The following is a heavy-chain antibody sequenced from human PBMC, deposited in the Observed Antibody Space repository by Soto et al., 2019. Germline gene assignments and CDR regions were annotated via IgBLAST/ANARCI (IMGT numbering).Heavy chain of an antibody. CDR3: AKRRGAGGHFDY. Sequence: LRLSCAASGFSFSDNYMSWIRQAPGKGLEWISYISRGSTYTIYADSVKGRFTISRDDAKNTLYLQMNSLTAEDTAVYFCAKRRGAGGHFDYWGQGALVTVSS. CDR1: GFSFSDNY. CDR2: ISRGSTYT. D-gene: IGHD2-15*01. J-gene: IGHJ4*02. V-gene: IGHV3-11*03.